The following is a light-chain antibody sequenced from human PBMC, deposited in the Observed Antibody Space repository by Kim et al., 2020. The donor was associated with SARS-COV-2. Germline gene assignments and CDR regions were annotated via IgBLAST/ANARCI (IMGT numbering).Light chain of an antibody. CDR1: SSNIGAGYD. J-gene: IGLJ2*01. Sequence: VPISCTGSSSNIGAGYDVHWYQQLPGTAPKPLIYGNSNRPSGVPDRFSGSKSGTSASLAITGLQAEDEADYYCQSYDSSLSGSVVFGGGTQLTVL. CDR3: QSYDSSLSGSVV. V-gene: IGLV1-40*01. CDR2: GNS.